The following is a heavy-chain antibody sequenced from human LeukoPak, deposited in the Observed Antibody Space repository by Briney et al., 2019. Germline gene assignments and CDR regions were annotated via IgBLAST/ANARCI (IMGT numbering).Heavy chain of an antibody. CDR1: GGSFSGYY. V-gene: IGHV4-34*01. J-gene: IGHJ5*02. CDR3: AGYSSGHNWFDP. D-gene: IGHD6-19*01. Sequence: SETLSLTCAVYGGSFSGYYWSWIRQPPGKGLEWIGEINHSGSTNYNPSPKSRVTISVDTSKNQFSLKLSSVTAADTAVYYCAGYSSGHNWFDPWGQGTLVTVSS. CDR2: INHSGST.